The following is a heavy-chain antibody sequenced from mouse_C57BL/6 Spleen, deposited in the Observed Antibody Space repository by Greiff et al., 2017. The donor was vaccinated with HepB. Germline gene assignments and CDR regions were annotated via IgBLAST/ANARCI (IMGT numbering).Heavy chain of an antibody. Sequence: EVQGVESGPGLVKPSQSLSLTCTVTGYSITSGYGWNWIRQFPGNKLEWMGYISYSGSTNYNPSLKSRISITRDTSTNQFFLQLNPVTTEDTATYYCARTARIKYWGQGTTLTVSS. V-gene: IGHV3-2*02. CDR1: GYSITSGYG. J-gene: IGHJ2*01. CDR3: ARTARIKY. D-gene: IGHD1-2*01. CDR2: ISYSGST.